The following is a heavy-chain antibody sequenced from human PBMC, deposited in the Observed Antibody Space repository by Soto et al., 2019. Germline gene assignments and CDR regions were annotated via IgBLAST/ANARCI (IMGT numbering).Heavy chain of an antibody. CDR1: GGSISSSSSY. V-gene: IGHV4-39*01. CDR2: MYYSGST. D-gene: IGHD3-16*01. CDR3: ARQIDYATMD. Sequence: QRQLQESGPGLVKPSETLSLTCTVSGGSISSSSSYWGWIRQPPGKGLEWIGSMYYSGSTYYNPSLKSRVTISVDTSKNQFSLKLSSMTAADTAVYYCARQIDYATMDWGQGTLVTVSS. J-gene: IGHJ4*02.